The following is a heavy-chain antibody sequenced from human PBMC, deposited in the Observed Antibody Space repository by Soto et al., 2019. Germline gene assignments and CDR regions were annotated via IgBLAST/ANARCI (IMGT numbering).Heavy chain of an antibody. CDR2: INHSGST. D-gene: IGHD5-18*01. CDR1: GGSFSGYY. V-gene: IGHV4-34*01. CDR3: ARGRVWYSYGSFYYGMDV. J-gene: IGHJ6*01. Sequence: SETLSLTCAVYGGSFSGYYWSWIRQPPGKGLEWIGEINHSGSTNYNPSLKSRVTISVDTSKNQFSLKLSSVTAADTAVYYCARGRVWYSYGSFYYGMDVWGQGTTVTVS.